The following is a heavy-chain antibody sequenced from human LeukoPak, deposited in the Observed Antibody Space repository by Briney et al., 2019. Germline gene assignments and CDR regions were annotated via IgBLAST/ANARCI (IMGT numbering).Heavy chain of an antibody. CDR3: ATLRGGLAVAGTPYYFDY. D-gene: IGHD6-19*01. J-gene: IGHJ4*02. Sequence: PGGSLRLSCAASGFTFSSYAMSWVRQAPGKGLEWVSAISGSGGSTYYADSVKGRFTISRDNSKKTLYLQMNSLRAEDTAVYYCATLRGGLAVAGTPYYFDYWGQGTLVTVSS. V-gene: IGHV3-23*01. CDR2: ISGSGGST. CDR1: GFTFSSYA.